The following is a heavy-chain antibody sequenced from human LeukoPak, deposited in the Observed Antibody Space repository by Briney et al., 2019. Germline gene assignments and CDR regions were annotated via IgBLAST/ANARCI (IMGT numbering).Heavy chain of an antibody. V-gene: IGHV3-74*01. J-gene: IGHJ4*02. D-gene: IGHD4-23*01. CDR2: IDRDGSRI. CDR1: GFTFSSYW. Sequence: GGSLRLSCAVSGFTFSSYWMHWVRQAPGKGLVWVSRIDRDGSRINYADSVKGRFTISRDNGKNTLFLQMNSLRAEDAAVYYCVRGNNYGGPHYWGQGTLVTVSS. CDR3: VRGNNYGGPHY.